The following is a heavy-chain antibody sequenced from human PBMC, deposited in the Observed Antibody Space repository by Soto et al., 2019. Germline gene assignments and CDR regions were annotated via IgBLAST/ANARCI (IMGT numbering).Heavy chain of an antibody. J-gene: IGHJ4*02. V-gene: IGHV4-59*01. CDR3: AREYYYGSGSYYIDY. CDR1: GGSISSYY. Sequence: SETLSLTCTVSGGSISSYYWSWIRQPPGKGLEWIGYIYYSGSTNYNPSLKSRVTISVDTSKNQFSLKLSSVTAADTAVYYCAREYYYGSGSYYIDYWGQGTLVTVSS. D-gene: IGHD3-10*01. CDR2: IYYSGST.